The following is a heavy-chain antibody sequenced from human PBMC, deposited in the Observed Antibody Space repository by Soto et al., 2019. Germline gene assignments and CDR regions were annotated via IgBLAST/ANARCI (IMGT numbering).Heavy chain of an antibody. J-gene: IGHJ4*02. CDR1: GYTFTGYY. D-gene: IGHD2-8*01. CDR2: INPNSGGT. Sequence: ASVKVSCKASGYTFTGYYIHWVRQAPGQGLEWMGWINPNSGGTNYAQKFQGWVTMTRDTSISTAYMELSRLRSDDTAVYYCARGGYCTNGVCAFVDYWGQGTLVTVSS. V-gene: IGHV1-2*04. CDR3: ARGGYCTNGVCAFVDY.